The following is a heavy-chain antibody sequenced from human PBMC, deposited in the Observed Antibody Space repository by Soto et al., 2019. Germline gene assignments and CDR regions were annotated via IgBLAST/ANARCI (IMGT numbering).Heavy chain of an antibody. V-gene: IGHV1-18*04. D-gene: IGHD3-16*02. CDR2: ISTNSGHT. J-gene: IGHJ5*02. Sequence: QVQLVQSGAEVKKPGASVKVSCKASGYTFTNYGISWVRQAPGQGLEWMGWISTNSGHTDYAQNLRGRVTMTTDTSPTTAYMELRSLRSDDTAVYYGAREEYRQLDHWGQGTLVTVSS. CDR1: GYTFTNYG. CDR3: AREEYRQLDH.